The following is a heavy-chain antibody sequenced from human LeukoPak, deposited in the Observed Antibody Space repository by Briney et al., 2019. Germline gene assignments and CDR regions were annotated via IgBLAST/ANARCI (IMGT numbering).Heavy chain of an antibody. CDR2: IKQDGSEK. CDR1: GFTFSSYW. CDR3: ARDWLWYYYDSSGSQRADAFDI. V-gene: IGHV3-7*01. J-gene: IGHJ3*02. Sequence: GGSLRLSCAASGFTFSSYWMSWVRQAPGKGLEWVANIKQDGSEKYYVDSVKGRFTISRDNAKDSLYLQMNSLRAEDTAVYYCARDWLWYYYDSSGSQRADAFDIWGQGTMVTVSS. D-gene: IGHD3-22*01.